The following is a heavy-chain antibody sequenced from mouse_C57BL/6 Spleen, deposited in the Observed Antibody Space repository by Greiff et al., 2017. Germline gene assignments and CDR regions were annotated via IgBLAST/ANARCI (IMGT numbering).Heavy chain of an antibody. CDR3: ARDGNYYFDY. CDR2: IDPSDSET. J-gene: IGHJ2*01. V-gene: IGHV1-52*01. D-gene: IGHD2-1*01. Sequence: VQLQQPGAELVRPGSSVKLSCKASGYTFTSYWMHWVKQRPIQGLEWIVNIDPSDSETHYNQKFKDKATLTVDKSSSTAYMQLSSLTSEDSAVYYCARDGNYYFDYWGQGTTLTVSS. CDR1: GYTFTSYW.